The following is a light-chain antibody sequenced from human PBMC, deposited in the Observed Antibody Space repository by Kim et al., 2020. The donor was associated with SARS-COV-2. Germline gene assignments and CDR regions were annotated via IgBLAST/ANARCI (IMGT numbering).Light chain of an antibody. CDR3: LQHNTYPLT. CDR1: QALRHD. CDR2: AAY. J-gene: IGKJ5*01. V-gene: IGKV1-17*01. Sequence: ASGGDRLTITCRASQALRHDLAWYQQIPGNAPKLLIYAAYTLQNGVPSRFSGSGSGTQFTLTISSLQPEDFATYYCLQHNTYPLTFGQGTRLEIK.